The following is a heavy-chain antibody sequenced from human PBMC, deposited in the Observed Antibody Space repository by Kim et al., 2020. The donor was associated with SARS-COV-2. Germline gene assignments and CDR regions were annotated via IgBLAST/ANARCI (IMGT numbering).Heavy chain of an antibody. CDR3: ARGRVPNILRTFDL. J-gene: IGHJ3*01. V-gene: IGHV3-23*01. CDR1: GFTFSSYA. Sequence: GGSLRLSCAASGFTFSSYAMSWVRQAPGKGLEWVSGIGSGGASTFCADSVKGRFTISRDNSKNTLHLQMNSLRAEDTATYYCARGRVPNILRTFDLWGQGTLVTVSS. CDR2: IGSGGAST. D-gene: IGHD3-16*01.